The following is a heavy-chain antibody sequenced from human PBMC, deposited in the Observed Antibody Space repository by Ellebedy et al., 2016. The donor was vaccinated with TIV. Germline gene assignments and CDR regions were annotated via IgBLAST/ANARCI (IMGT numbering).Heavy chain of an antibody. J-gene: IGHJ4*02. V-gene: IGHV3-21*01. D-gene: IGHD3-22*01. CDR1: GFTFSSYS. Sequence: PGGSLRLSCAASGFTFSSYSMNWVRQAQGKGLEWVSTITSVGIYIYYADSVKGRFTISRDNAKNSLYLQMNSLRAEDTAVYYCARGRYYDSILTIGYWGQGTLVTVSS. CDR2: ITSVGIYI. CDR3: ARGRYYDSILTIGY.